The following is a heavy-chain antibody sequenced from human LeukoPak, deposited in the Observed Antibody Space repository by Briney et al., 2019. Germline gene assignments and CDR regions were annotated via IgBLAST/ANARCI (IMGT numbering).Heavy chain of an antibody. D-gene: IGHD6-13*01. Sequence: GRSLRLSCAASGFTFDDYAMHWVRQAPGKGLEGVSDISWNSGSIGYADSVKGRFTISRDNAKNSLYLQMNSLRAEDMALYYCARDISSSWLYDAFDIWGQGTMVTVSS. CDR1: GFTFDDYA. V-gene: IGHV3-9*03. CDR2: ISWNSGSI. J-gene: IGHJ3*02. CDR3: ARDISSSWLYDAFDI.